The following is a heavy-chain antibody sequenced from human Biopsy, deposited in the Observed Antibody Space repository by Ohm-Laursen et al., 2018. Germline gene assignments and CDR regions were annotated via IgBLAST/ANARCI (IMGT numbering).Heavy chain of an antibody. V-gene: IGHV4-59*01. D-gene: IGHD2/OR15-2a*01. CDR2: VYYSGTT. CDR3: TRATNSTGWPYYYFYGMDI. J-gene: IGHJ6*02. Sequence: GTLSLTCTVSGGSISSDCWSWIRQTPGKGLEWIGYVYYSGTTTYNPSLRSRVTISVDTSMNQISLRLQPVTAADTAIYYCTRATNSTGWPYYYFYGMDIWGQGTMVTVSS. CDR1: GGSISSDC.